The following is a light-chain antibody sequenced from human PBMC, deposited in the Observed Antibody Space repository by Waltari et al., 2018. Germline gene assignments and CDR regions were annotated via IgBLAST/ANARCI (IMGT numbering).Light chain of an antibody. J-gene: IGKJ2*01. Sequence: DIQMTQSPSSLSASVGDRVTITCRASHSISNWLAWYQQKPGKAPILLIYKASILKSGVPSRFSGSGSGTQFTLTISSLQPGDFATYYCQQYNTYSSFGQGTKLEIK. CDR1: HSISNW. CDR3: QQYNTYSS. V-gene: IGKV1-5*03. CDR2: KAS.